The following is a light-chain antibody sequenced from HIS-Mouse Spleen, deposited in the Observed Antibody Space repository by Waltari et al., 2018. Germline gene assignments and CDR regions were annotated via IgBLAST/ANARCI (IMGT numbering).Light chain of an antibody. CDR3: AAWDDSLNGLYV. V-gene: IGLV1-44*01. CDR1: SCNIGSNT. CDR2: SNN. Sequence: QSVLTQPPSASGTPGQRVTISCSGSSCNIGSNTVNWYQQPPGTAPKLLIYSNNQRPSGVPDRFSGSKSGTSASLAISGLQSEDEADYYCAAWDDSLNGLYVFGTGTKVTVL. J-gene: IGLJ1*01.